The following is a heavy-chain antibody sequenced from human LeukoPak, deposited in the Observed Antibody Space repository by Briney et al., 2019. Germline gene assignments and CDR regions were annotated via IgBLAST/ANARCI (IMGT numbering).Heavy chain of an antibody. V-gene: IGHV4-31*03. D-gene: IGHD4-4*01. Sequence: PSETLSLTCTVSGGSISGGEYYWNWIRQHPGKGLEWIGYIYYSRSTYYNPSPKSRVTISVDTSKNQFSLKLSSVTAADTAVYYCARMMSTVTSDFDYWGQGTLVTVSS. J-gene: IGHJ4*02. CDR3: ARMMSTVTSDFDY. CDR1: GGSISGGEYY. CDR2: IYYSRST.